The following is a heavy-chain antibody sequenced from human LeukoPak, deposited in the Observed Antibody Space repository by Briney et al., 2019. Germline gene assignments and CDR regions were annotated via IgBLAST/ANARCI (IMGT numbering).Heavy chain of an antibody. Sequence: PSETLSPTRTLSLDSTSTGDYSTSCIRQPAGKGLEWIGRIYKNGDTNYNPSLKSRVTISLDTSRNQFSLKLTPVTAADTAVYFCARRRSAQRPYYFYMDIWGKGTTVTVSS. D-gene: IGHD6-25*01. CDR2: IYKNGDT. J-gene: IGHJ6*03. V-gene: IGHV4-61*02. CDR1: LDSTSTGDY. CDR3: ARRRSAQRPYYFYMDI.